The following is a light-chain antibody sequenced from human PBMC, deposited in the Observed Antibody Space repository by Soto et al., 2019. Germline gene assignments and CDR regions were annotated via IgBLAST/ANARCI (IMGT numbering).Light chain of an antibody. CDR3: QQYGTSIT. V-gene: IGKV3-20*01. Sequence: EIVLTQSPGTLSLSPGERATISCRASQSFSSSYLAWYQQKPGPATRLLIYGSSSRATGIPDMFSGGGSGTDFPLTISRLEAEDSAVYYCQQYGTSITFGEGTRLEI. J-gene: IGKJ5*01. CDR1: QSFSSSY. CDR2: GSS.